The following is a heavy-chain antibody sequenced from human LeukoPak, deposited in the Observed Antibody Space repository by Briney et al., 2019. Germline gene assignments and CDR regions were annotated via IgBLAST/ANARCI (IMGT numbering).Heavy chain of an antibody. V-gene: IGHV3-30*02. CDR3: AKENVGGWGIYQGGIDY. J-gene: IGHJ4*02. CDR2: IRYDGSNK. Sequence: PGGSLRLSCAASGFTFSSYGMHWVRQAPGKGLEWVAFIRYDGSNKYYADSVKGRFTISRDNSKNTLYLQMNSLRAEDTAVYYCAKENVGGWGIYQGGIDYGGRGTLVTVP. CDR1: GFTFSSYG. D-gene: IGHD3-16*02.